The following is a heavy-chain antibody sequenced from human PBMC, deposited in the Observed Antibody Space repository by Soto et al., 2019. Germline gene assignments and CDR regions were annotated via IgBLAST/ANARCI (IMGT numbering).Heavy chain of an antibody. CDR2: INAVNGNT. V-gene: IGHV1-3*01. D-gene: IGHD5-12*01. CDR1: GYTFTSYA. J-gene: IGHJ3*02. CDR3: ARGIIHGYSGYPVIAFDI. Sequence: ASVKVSCKASGYTFTSYAMHWGRQVPGQRLEWMGWINAVNGNTKYSQKFQGRVTITTDKSTSTAYMELSSLRSEDTAVYYCARGIIHGYSGYPVIAFDIRGQGTMVTVSS.